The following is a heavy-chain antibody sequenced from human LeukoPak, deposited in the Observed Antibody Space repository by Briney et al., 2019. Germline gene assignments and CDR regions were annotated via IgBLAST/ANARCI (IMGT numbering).Heavy chain of an antibody. V-gene: IGHV4-39*07. CDR1: GGSISSSSYY. Sequence: SETLSLTCTVSGGSISSSSYYWGWIRQPPGKGLEWIGEINHSGSTNYNPSLKSRVTISVDTSKNQFSLKLSSVTAADTAVYYCARGGLVRGSYDYWGQGTLVTVSS. J-gene: IGHJ4*02. CDR2: INHSGST. CDR3: ARGGLVRGSYDY. D-gene: IGHD3-10*01.